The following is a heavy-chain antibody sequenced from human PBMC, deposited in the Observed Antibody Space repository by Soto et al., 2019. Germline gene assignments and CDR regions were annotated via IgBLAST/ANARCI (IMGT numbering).Heavy chain of an antibody. CDR1: GFSLSSYW. CDR3: ARAIATAGSF. J-gene: IGHJ4*02. CDR2: INQDGTVT. D-gene: IGHD6-13*01. V-gene: IGHV3-7*01. Sequence: GGSLRLSCAASGFSLSSYWMTWVRQAPGKGLEWVANINQDGTVTYYVGSVEGRFTISRDNAQDSVYLQMNNLRVDDTALYYCARAIATAGSFWGQGTQVTVSS.